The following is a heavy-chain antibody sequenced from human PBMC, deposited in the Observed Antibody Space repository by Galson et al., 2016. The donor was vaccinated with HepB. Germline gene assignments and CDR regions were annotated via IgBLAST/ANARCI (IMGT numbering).Heavy chain of an antibody. D-gene: IGHD2-2*01. J-gene: IGHJ5*02. CDR1: GVSLSSSGMC. V-gene: IGHV2-70*11. CDR2: IDWDDDK. Sequence: PALVKPTQTLTLTCTVSGVSLSSSGMCVSWIRQPPGKALEWLARIDWDDDKKYSTSLKTRLTISRDTSKNQVVLTMANMEAVDTGTYYCARGGCTRSPINFFDPWGQGTLVTVSS. CDR3: ARGGCTRSPINFFDP.